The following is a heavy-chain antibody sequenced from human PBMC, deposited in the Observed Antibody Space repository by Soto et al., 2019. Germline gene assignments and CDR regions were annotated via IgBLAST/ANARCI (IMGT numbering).Heavy chain of an antibody. D-gene: IGHD3-22*01. V-gene: IGHV1-18*04. CDR2: ISPYNGNT. CDR3: ARDQYYFDSSGYYDF. Sequence: QIQLVHSGAEVKKPGASVRVSCETSGYTFVSYGISWVRQAPGQGLEWMGWISPYNGNTNYAEKFKDRVTLTTDTSTDTAFLDLRSLTSDDTAIYFCARDQYYFDSSGYYDFWGQGTLVTVSS. J-gene: IGHJ4*02. CDR1: GYTFVSYG.